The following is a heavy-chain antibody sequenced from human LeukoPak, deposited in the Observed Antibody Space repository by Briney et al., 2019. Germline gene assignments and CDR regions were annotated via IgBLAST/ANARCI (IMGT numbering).Heavy chain of an antibody. Sequence: GGPVSLFCGPCGLPFSFYSVIWLRQAPGRTLEWVSFISRSSNYIYYADSVKGRFTISIENAKHSLYLQMNSLRAEDTAVYYCARGGSYGEDYFDYWGKGTLVTVST. CDR3: ARGGSYGEDYFDY. J-gene: IGHJ4*02. CDR1: GLPFSFYS. V-gene: IGHV3-21*01. D-gene: IGHD1-26*01. CDR2: ISRSSNYI.